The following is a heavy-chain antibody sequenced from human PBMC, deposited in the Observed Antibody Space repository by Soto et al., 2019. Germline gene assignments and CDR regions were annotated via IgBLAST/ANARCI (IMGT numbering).Heavy chain of an antibody. CDR1: GFTVNTNY. Sequence: GGSLRLSCLVSGFTVNTNYMYWVRQAPGRGLEWVSAMYSGGDIQYADSVKGRFTISRDTSENTLYLRMDKLRVEDTAVYFCVSRIPSWVFDYWGQGTLVTVSS. J-gene: IGHJ4*01. D-gene: IGHD3-16*01. V-gene: IGHV3-53*01. CDR2: MYSGGDI. CDR3: VSRIPSWVFDY.